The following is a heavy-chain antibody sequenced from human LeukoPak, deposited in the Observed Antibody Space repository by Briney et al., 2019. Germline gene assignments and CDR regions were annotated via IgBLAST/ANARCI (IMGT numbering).Heavy chain of an antibody. D-gene: IGHD2-15*01. CDR2: IRYDGSNK. CDR3: ARDNTYCSGSRCYDRFDY. CDR1: GFTFSSYG. J-gene: IGHJ4*02. V-gene: IGHV3-30*02. Sequence: PGGSLRLSCAASGFTFSSYGMHWVRQAPGKGLEWVAFIRYDGSNKYYADSVKGRFTISRDDAENSLFLQMNSLTAEDTAVYYCARDNTYCSGSRCYDRFDYRGQGTLVTVSS.